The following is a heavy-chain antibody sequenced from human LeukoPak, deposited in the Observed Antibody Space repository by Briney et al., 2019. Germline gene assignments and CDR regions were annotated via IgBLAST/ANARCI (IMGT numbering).Heavy chain of an antibody. J-gene: IGHJ4*02. D-gene: IGHD4-17*01. CDR2: IRSKAYGGTT. V-gene: IGHV3-49*03. CDR1: GFTLGDYA. Sequence: QAGGSLRLSCTASGFTLGDYAMSWFRQAPGKGLEWVGFIRSKAYGGTTEYAASVKGRFTISRDDSKSIAYLQMNSLKTEDTAVYYCTRGPLRCDYLGYYFDYWGQGTLVTVSS. CDR3: TRGPLRCDYLGYYFDY.